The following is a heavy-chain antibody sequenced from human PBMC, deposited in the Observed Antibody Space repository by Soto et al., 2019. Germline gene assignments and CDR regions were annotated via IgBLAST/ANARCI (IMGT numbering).Heavy chain of an antibody. CDR2: IYYSGST. D-gene: IGHD3-10*01. V-gene: IGHV4-59*01. CDR1: GGSISSYY. CDR3: ARRKELWFGELFPESYYYYGMDV. J-gene: IGHJ6*02. Sequence: PSETLSLTCTVSGGSISSYYWSWIRQPPGKGLEWIGYIYYSGSTNYNPSLKSRVTISVDTSKNQFSLKLSSVTAADTAVYYCARRKELWFGELFPESYYYYGMDVWGQGTTVTVSS.